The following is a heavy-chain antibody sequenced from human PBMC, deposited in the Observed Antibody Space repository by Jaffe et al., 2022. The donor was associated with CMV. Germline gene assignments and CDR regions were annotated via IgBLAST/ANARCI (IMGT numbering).Heavy chain of an antibody. J-gene: IGHJ2*01. Sequence: QVQLVQSGAEVKKPGASVKVSCKASGYTFTGYYMHWVRQAPGQGLEWMGWINPNSGGTNYAQKFQGRVTMTRDTSISTAYMELSRLRSDDTAVYYCARVYYYDSKGWYFDLWGRGTLVTVSS. CDR1: GYTFTGYY. CDR2: INPNSGGT. D-gene: IGHD3-22*01. V-gene: IGHV1-2*02. CDR3: ARVYYYDSKGWYFDL.